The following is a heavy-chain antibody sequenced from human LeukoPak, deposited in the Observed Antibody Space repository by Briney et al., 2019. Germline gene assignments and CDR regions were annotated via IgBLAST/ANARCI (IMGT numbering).Heavy chain of an antibody. J-gene: IGHJ6*03. Sequence: ASVKVSCKASGYTFTSYGISWVRHAPGQGLEWMGRIIPILGIANYAQKFQGRVTITADKSTSTAYMELSSLRSEDTAVYSCASAVGKRYCSSTSCYISYYYMDAWGKGTTVTVSS. D-gene: IGHD2-2*02. CDR2: IIPILGIA. CDR3: ASAVGKRYCSSTSCYISYYYMDA. CDR1: GYTFTSYG. V-gene: IGHV1-69*04.